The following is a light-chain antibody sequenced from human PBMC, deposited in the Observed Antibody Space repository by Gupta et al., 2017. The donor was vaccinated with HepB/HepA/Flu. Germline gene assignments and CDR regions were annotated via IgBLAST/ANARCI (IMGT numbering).Light chain of an antibody. J-gene: IGKJ4*01. V-gene: IGKV3-20*01. CDR3: QHYDYSIPLS. CDR2: GAS. CDR1: QSFTSGY. Sequence: EIVLTQSPGTLSLSPGERATLSCRASQSFTSGYLAWYQQKPGQAPRLLIYGASRRAAGIPDRFSGSESGTDFTLTISRREPEDFAVYYCQHYDYSIPLSFGGGTKVEMK.